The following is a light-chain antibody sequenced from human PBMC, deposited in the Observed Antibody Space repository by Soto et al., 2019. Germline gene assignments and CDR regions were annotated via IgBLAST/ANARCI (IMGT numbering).Light chain of an antibody. CDR3: SAYTARSPLV. Sequence: QSALTQPASVSGSAGQSITISCSGTMRDVGAYNLVSWYQQHPGTAPKLIIYEVRNSPSGISSRFSGSRSGNTASLTISGLQPEDEGDYYCSAYTARSPLVFGGGTKLTVL. CDR1: MRDVGAYNL. CDR2: EVR. V-gene: IGLV2-14*01. J-gene: IGLJ3*02.